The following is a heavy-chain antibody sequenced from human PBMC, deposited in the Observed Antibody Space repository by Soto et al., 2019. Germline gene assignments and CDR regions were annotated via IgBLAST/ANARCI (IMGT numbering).Heavy chain of an antibody. CDR3: ARVSRRDSSGYYYDY. V-gene: IGHV1-46*01. CDR1: GYTFTSYY. CDR2: INPSGGST. J-gene: IGHJ4*02. Sequence: ASVKVSCKASGYTFTSYYMHWVRQAPGQGLEWMGIINPSGGSTSYAQKFQGRVTMTRDTSTSTVYMELSSLRSEDTAVYHRARVSRRDSSGYYYDYWGQGTLVTVSS. D-gene: IGHD3-22*01.